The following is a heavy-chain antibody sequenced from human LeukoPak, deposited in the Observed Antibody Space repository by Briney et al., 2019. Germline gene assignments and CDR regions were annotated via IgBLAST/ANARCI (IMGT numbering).Heavy chain of an antibody. V-gene: IGHV2-70*04. Sequence: SGPALVKPTQTLTLTCSFSGFSLSTSGMRVSWIRQPPGKALKWLARIDWDDDKFYSTSLKTRLTISKDTSKNQVVLTMTNMDPVDTATYYCARMVVVTAYTFDYWGQGTLVTVSS. J-gene: IGHJ4*02. D-gene: IGHD2-21*02. CDR3: ARMVVVTAYTFDY. CDR1: GFSLSTSGMR. CDR2: IDWDDDK.